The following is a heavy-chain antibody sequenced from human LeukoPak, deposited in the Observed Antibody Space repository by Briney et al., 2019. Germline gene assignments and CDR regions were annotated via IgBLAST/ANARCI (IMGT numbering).Heavy chain of an antibody. J-gene: IGHJ5*02. V-gene: IGHV1-18*04. CDR1: GYTFTGYY. CDR2: ISAYNGNT. Sequence: ASVKVSCKASGYTFTGYYMHWVRQAPGQGLEWMGWISAYNGNTNYAQKLQGRVTMTTDTSTSTAYMELRSLRSDDTAVYYCARGRYSSSSPALYNWFDPWGQGTLVTVSS. CDR3: ARGRYSSSSPALYNWFDP. D-gene: IGHD6-6*01.